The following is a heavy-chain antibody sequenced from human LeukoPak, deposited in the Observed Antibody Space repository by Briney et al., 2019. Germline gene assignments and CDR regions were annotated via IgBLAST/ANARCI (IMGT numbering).Heavy chain of an antibody. CDR3: ARLGNYYDSSGYYYTFDY. CDR2: ISVYNGNT. D-gene: IGHD3-22*01. Sequence: ASVKVSCKASGYTFTSYGITWVRQAPGQGLEWMGWISVYNGNTNYAQKLQGRVTMTTDTSTSTAYMELRSLRSDDTAVYYCARLGNYYDSSGYYYTFDYWGQGTLVTVSS. J-gene: IGHJ4*02. V-gene: IGHV1-18*01. CDR1: GYTFTSYG.